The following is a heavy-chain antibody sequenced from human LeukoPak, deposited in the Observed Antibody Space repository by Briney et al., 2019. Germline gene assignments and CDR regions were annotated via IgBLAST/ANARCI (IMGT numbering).Heavy chain of an antibody. CDR1: GYTFTGYY. D-gene: IGHD1-7*01. Sequence: GASVKVSCKASGYTFTGYYMHWVRQAPGQGLEWMGWINPNSGGTNYAQKFQGRVTMTRDTSISTAYMELSRLRSDDTAVYYCARAFRLELRRTLAGGSCWGQGTLVTVSS. J-gene: IGHJ4*02. CDR3: ARAFRLELRRTLAGGSC. V-gene: IGHV1-2*02. CDR2: INPNSGGT.